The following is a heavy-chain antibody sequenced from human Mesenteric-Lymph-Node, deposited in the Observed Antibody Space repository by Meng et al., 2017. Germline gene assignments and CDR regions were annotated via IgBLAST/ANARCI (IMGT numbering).Heavy chain of an antibody. CDR1: GFTFSSYE. V-gene: IGHV3-48*03. CDR3: ARGYDSSGYYYYYYYGMDV. CDR2: ISSSGSTI. Sequence: GGSLRLSCAASGFTFSSYEMNWVRQAPGKGLEWVSYISSSGSTIYYADSVKGRFTISRDNAKNSLYLQMNSLRAEDTAVYYCARGYDSSGYYYYYYYGMDVWDQGTKVTVS. D-gene: IGHD3-22*01. J-gene: IGHJ6*02.